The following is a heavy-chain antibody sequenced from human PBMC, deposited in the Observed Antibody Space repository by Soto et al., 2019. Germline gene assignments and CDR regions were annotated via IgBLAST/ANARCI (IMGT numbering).Heavy chain of an antibody. V-gene: IGHV3-33*01. Sequence: GGSTRLSCSASAFTVNSYGIHWVRQEPGKRLEWVAVIWYDGSNKYYADSVKGRFTISRDNSKNTLYLQMNSLRAEDTGVYYCAREKRTVPSLDLGLLNPWGQGTLLTVSS. D-gene: IGHD3-16*01. CDR3: AREKRTVPSLDLGLLNP. CDR2: IWYDGSNK. J-gene: IGHJ5*02. CDR1: AFTVNSYG.